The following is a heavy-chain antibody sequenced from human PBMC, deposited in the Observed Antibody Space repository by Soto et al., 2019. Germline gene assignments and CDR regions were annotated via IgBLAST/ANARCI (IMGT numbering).Heavy chain of an antibody. V-gene: IGHV4-34*01. Sequence: SETLSLTCAVYGGSFSGYYWSWIRQPPGKGLEWIGEINHSGSTNYNPSLKSRVTISVDTSKNQFSLKLSSVTAADTAVYYCARGRGGQHYDILSGYYRLYYYYYMDVWGKGTTVTVSS. CDR1: GGSFSGYY. CDR2: INHSGST. J-gene: IGHJ6*03. D-gene: IGHD3-9*01. CDR3: ARGRGGQHYDILSGYYRLYYYYYMDV.